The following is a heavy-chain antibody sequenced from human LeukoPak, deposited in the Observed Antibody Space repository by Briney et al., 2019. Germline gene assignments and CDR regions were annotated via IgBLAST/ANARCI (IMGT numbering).Heavy chain of an antibody. CDR2: IYYSGST. CDR3: ARGPYYDFWSGYYGAYYFDY. Sequence: SETLSLTCTVSGDSISSRSYYWGWVRQPPGKGLEWIGSIYYSGSTYYNPSLKSRVTISVDTSKNQFSLKLSSVTAADTAVYYCARGPYYDFWSGYYGAYYFDYWGQGTLVTVSS. J-gene: IGHJ4*02. D-gene: IGHD3-3*01. V-gene: IGHV4-39*07. CDR1: GDSISSRSYY.